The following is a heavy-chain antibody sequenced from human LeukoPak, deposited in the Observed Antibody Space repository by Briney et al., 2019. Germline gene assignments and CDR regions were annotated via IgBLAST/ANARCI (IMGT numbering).Heavy chain of an antibody. CDR2: IWYDGSIK. CDR1: GFTFSSYG. CDR3: AKSRGYYYEKSGPADY. V-gene: IGHV3-33*06. D-gene: IGHD3-22*01. J-gene: IGHJ4*02. Sequence: GGSLRLSCAASGFTFSSYGMHWVRQAPGKGLEWVAVIWYDGSIKYYGDSVKGRFTISRDNSKNTLYLQMNSLSTEDTAVYYCAKSRGYYYEKSGPADYWGQGTLVTVSS.